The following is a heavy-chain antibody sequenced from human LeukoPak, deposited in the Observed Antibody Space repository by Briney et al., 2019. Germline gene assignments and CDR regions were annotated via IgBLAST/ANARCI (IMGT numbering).Heavy chain of an antibody. V-gene: IGHV4-34*01. Sequence: PSETLSLTCAVYSGSFSGYYWSWIRQPPGKGLEWIGEINHSGSTNYNPSLKSRVTISVDTSKNQFSLKLSSVTAADTAVYYCARSSAIIGTRNYDYGMDVWGQGTTVTVSS. D-gene: IGHD1-7*01. J-gene: IGHJ6*02. CDR3: ARSSAIIGTRNYDYGMDV. CDR1: SGSFSGYY. CDR2: INHSGST.